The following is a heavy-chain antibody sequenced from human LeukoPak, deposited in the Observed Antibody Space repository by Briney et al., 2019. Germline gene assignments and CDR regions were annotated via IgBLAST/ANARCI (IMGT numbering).Heavy chain of an antibody. D-gene: IGHD5-18*01. CDR1: VYTFTGYY. J-gene: IGHJ5*02. Sequence: SVNVSCKASVYTFTGYYMHWVRQAPSRGLAWMGWINPNSCGTNYAQKFQGRVTMTRDTSISTAYMELSRLRSEDTAVYYCARDIVMVTYWFDPWGQGTLVTVSS. CDR3: ARDIVMVTYWFDP. V-gene: IGHV1-2*02. CDR2: INPNSCGT.